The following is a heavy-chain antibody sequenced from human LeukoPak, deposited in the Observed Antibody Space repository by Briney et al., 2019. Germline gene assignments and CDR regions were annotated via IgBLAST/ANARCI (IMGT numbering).Heavy chain of an antibody. J-gene: IGHJ5*02. Sequence: PGGSLRLSCAASGFTFSSYAMSWVRRAPGKGLEWVSGISGSGGSTYYADSVKGRFTISRDNSKNTLYLQMNSLRAEDTAVYYCASSSGGPSPFDPWGQGTLVTVSS. V-gene: IGHV3-23*01. D-gene: IGHD2-15*01. CDR3: ASSSGGPSPFDP. CDR2: ISGSGGST. CDR1: GFTFSSYA.